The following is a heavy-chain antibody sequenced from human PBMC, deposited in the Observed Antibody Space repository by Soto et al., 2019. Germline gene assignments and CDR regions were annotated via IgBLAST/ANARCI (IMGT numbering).Heavy chain of an antibody. D-gene: IGHD2-15*01. J-gene: IGHJ4*02. CDR3: ARLYCSGGSCYYI. V-gene: IGHV4-39*01. CDR1: GGSISSSSYY. CDR2: IYYSGST. Sequence: SETLSLTCTVSGGSISSSSYYWGWIRQPPGKGLEWIGSIYYSGSTYYNPSLKSRVTISVDTSKNQFSLKLSSVTAADTAVYYCARLYCSGGSCYYIWGQGTLVTVSS.